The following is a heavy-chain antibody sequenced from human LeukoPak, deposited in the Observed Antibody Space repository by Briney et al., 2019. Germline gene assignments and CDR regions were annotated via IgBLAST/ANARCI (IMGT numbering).Heavy chain of an antibody. CDR1: GFTFSSYW. V-gene: IGHV3-74*01. CDR3: ARDHIRYYMDV. Sequence: GGSLRLSCTASGFTFSSYWMHWVRQAPGKGLVWVSRINSDGSSTSYADSVKGRFTISRDNAKNTLYLQMNSLRAEDTAVYYCARDHIRYYMDVWGKGTTVTVSS. D-gene: IGHD2-2*02. J-gene: IGHJ6*03. CDR2: INSDGSST.